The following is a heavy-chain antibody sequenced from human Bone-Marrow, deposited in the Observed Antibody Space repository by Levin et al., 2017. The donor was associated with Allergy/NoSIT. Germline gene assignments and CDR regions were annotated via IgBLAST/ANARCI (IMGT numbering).Heavy chain of an antibody. Sequence: GSGPTLVKPTQTLTLTCTFSGFSLSTSGVGVGWIRQPPGKALEWLALIYWDDDKRYSPSLKSRLTITKDTSKNQVVLTMTNMDPVDTATYYCAHRKAGRATMDYFDYWGQGTLVTVSS. D-gene: IGHD5-24*01. CDR1: GFSLSTSGVG. J-gene: IGHJ4*02. CDR2: IYWDDDK. V-gene: IGHV2-5*02. CDR3: AHRKAGRATMDYFDY.